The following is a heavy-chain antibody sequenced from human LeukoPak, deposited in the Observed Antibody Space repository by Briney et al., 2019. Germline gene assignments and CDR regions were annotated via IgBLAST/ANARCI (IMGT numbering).Heavy chain of an antibody. CDR1: GYTFSDHY. Sequence: GGSLRLSCAASGYTFSDHYIDWVRQAPGKGLEWVGHTRNKANNYATEYAASVKGRFTISRDDSRNSVYLQMNSLKTEDTAVYYCTRWRSGTSDWGQGTLVTVSS. J-gene: IGHJ4*02. CDR2: TRNKANNYAT. CDR3: TRWRSGTSD. D-gene: IGHD4-23*01. V-gene: IGHV3-72*01.